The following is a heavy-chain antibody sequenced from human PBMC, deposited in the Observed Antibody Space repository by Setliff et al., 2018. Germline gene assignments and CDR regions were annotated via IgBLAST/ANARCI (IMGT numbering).Heavy chain of an antibody. Sequence: ASVKVSCKASGYTFTGYYMHWVRQAPGQGLEWMGWINPNSGGTNYAQKFQGWVTMTRDTSISTAYMELSRLRSDDTAVYYCARRRYYHDSSGYRWGGFYFDYWGRGTLVTVSS. CDR3: ARRRYYHDSSGYRWGGFYFDY. D-gene: IGHD3-22*01. J-gene: IGHJ4*02. CDR1: GYTFTGYY. CDR2: INPNSGGT. V-gene: IGHV1-2*04.